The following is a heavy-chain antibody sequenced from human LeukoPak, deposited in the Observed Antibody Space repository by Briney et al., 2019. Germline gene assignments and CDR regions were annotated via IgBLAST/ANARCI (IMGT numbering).Heavy chain of an antibody. CDR1: GFTFSSYS. CDR3: ARGYYYDSSGYYL. CDR2: ISGSGDTT. Sequence: PGGSLRLSCAASGFTFSSYSMNWVRQAPGKGLEWVSAISGSGDTTYYADSVKGRFTISRDNSKNTLYLQMNSLRAEDTAVYYCARGYYYDSSGYYLWGQGTLVTVSS. J-gene: IGHJ5*02. V-gene: IGHV3-23*01. D-gene: IGHD3-22*01.